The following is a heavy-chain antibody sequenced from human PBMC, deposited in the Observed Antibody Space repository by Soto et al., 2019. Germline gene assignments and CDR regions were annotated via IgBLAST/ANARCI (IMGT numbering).Heavy chain of an antibody. V-gene: IGHV3-30-3*01. D-gene: IGHD5-18*01. CDR3: ARDSAAPTYTYCYYYYYDLDV. Sequence: GGSLRLSCAASGFTFSSYAMHWVRQAPGKGLEWAAVISIDGSKNYYADSVKGRFTISRENSKNTLYLQMNSLRAEDTAVYYCARDSAAPTYTYCYYYYYDLDVWGPGTTDTVSS. CDR1: GFTFSSYA. J-gene: IGHJ6*02. CDR2: ISIDGSKN.